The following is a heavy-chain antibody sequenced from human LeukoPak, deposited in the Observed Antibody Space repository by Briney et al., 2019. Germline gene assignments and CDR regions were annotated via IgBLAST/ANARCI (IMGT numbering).Heavy chain of an antibody. V-gene: IGHV1-3*01. D-gene: IGHD3-10*01. J-gene: IGHJ4*02. CDR1: GFTFTSYA. CDR2: INAGNGNT. CDR3: AGENRFGRIPFDY. Sequence: GGSLRLSCAASGFTFTSYAMHWVRQAPGQRLEWMGWINAGNGNTKYSQKFQGRVTITGDTSASTAYMELSSLRSEDTAVYYCAGENRFGRIPFDYWGQGTLVTVSS.